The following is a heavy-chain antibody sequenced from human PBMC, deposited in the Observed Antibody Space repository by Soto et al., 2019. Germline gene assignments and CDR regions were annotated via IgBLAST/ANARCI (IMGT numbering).Heavy chain of an antibody. J-gene: IGHJ4*02. CDR2: IKQDGSEK. V-gene: IGHV3-7*01. CDR1: GFTFSSYW. D-gene: IGHD3-10*01. Sequence: PGGSLRLSCAASGFTFSSYWMNWVRQAPGKGLEWVANIKQDGSEKYYVDSVKGRFTISRDNAKNSLYLQMNSLRAEDTAVYYCARDRRLYGSGSTPYWGQGTLVTVSS. CDR3: ARDRRLYGSGSTPY.